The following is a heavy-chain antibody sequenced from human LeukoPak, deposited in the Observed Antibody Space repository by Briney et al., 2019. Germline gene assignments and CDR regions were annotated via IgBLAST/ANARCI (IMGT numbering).Heavy chain of an antibody. V-gene: IGHV4-39*07. D-gene: IGHD6-13*01. J-gene: IGHJ4*02. CDR2: IYYSGST. CDR1: GGSISSSSYY. CDR3: ARDWDRRAADFDY. Sequence: KPSETLSLTCTVSGGSISSSSYYWGWIRQPPGKGLEWIGSIYYSGSTYYNPSLKSRVTISVDTSKNQFSLKLSSVTAADTAVYYCARDWDRRAADFDYWGQGTLVTVSS.